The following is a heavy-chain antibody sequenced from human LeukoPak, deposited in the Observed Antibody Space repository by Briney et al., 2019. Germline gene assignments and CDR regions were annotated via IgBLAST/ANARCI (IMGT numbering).Heavy chain of an antibody. J-gene: IGHJ4*02. Sequence: PGGSLRLSCAASGFTFSSYGMHWVRQAPGKGLEWVAFIRYDGSNKYYADSVKGRSTISRDNSKNTLYLQMNSLRAEDTAVYYCAKGIEWFSYTFDYWGQGTLVTVSS. CDR3: AKGIEWFSYTFDY. CDR1: GFTFSSYG. V-gene: IGHV3-30*02. CDR2: IRYDGSNK. D-gene: IGHD3-10*01.